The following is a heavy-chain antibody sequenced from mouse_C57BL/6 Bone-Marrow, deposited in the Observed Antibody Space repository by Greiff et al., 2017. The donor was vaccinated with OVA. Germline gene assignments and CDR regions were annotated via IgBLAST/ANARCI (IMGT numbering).Heavy chain of an antibody. Sequence: ESGPGMVKPSQSLSLTCTVTGYSITSGYDWHWIRHFPGNKLEWMGYISYSGSTNYNPSLKSRISITHDTSKNHFFLKLNSVTTEDTATYYCARGLLRYFDYWGQGTTLTVSS. CDR1: GYSITSGYD. V-gene: IGHV3-1*01. CDR3: ARGLLRYFDY. CDR2: ISYSGST. D-gene: IGHD1-1*01. J-gene: IGHJ2*01.